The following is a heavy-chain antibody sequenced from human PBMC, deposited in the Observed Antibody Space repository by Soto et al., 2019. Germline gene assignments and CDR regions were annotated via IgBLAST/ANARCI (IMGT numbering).Heavy chain of an antibody. V-gene: IGHV2-70*04. CDR1: GFSLSTSGMR. D-gene: IGHD6-13*01. CDR3: ARIGSSLGYYFDY. CDR2: IDWDNGK. Sequence: SGPTLVNPTQTLTLTCTFSGFSLSTSGMRVSWICQPPGKALEWLARIDWDNGKLYSTSLKTRLTVSKDTSKNQVALTMTNMDPLDTATYYCARIGSSLGYYFDYWGQGTLVTVSS. J-gene: IGHJ4*02.